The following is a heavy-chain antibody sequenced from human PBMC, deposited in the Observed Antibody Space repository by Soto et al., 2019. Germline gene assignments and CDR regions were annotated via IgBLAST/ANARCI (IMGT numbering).Heavy chain of an antibody. Sequence: NPSETLSLTCAVYGGSFSGYYWSWIRQPPGKGLEWIGEINHSGSTNYNPSLKSRVTISVDTSKNQFSLKLSSVTAADTAVYYCARCGYSGYTYYYDSSGYHPQRANLDYWGQGTLVTVSS. D-gene: IGHD3-22*01. CDR1: GGSFSGYY. V-gene: IGHV4-34*01. J-gene: IGHJ4*02. CDR3: ARCGYSGYTYYYDSSGYHPQRANLDY. CDR2: INHSGST.